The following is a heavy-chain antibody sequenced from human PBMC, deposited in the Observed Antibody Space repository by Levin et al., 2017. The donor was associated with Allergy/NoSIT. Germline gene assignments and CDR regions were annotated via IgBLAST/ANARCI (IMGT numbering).Heavy chain of an antibody. CDR3: ARDWVRSGYSSGWFPH. Sequence: GGSLRLSCAASGFTFSSYAMHWVRQAPGKGLEWVAVISYDGSNKYYADSVKGRFTISRDNSKNTLYLQMNSLRAEDTAVYYCARDWVRSGYSSGWFPHWGQGTLVTVSS. D-gene: IGHD6-19*01. J-gene: IGHJ1*01. V-gene: IGHV3-30-3*01. CDR2: ISYDGSNK. CDR1: GFTFSSYA.